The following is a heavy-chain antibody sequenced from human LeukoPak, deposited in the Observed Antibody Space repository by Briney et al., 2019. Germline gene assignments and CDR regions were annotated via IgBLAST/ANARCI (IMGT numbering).Heavy chain of an antibody. CDR3: ARGERSPYYFDY. CDR1: GGSISGGGYS. V-gene: IGHV4-30-2*01. CDR2: IYHSGST. Sequence: PSQTLSLTCAVSGGSISGGGYSWSWIRQPPGKGLEWIGYIYHSGSTYYNPSLKSRVTISVDRSKNQFSLKLSSVTAADTAVYYCARGERSPYYFDYWGQGTLVTVSS. J-gene: IGHJ4*02. D-gene: IGHD5-24*01.